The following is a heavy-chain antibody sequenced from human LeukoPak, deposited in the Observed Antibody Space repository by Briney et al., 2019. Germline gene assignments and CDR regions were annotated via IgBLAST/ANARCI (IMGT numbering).Heavy chain of an antibody. D-gene: IGHD5-18*01. J-gene: IGHJ6*03. Sequence: PGGSLRLSCTVSGFTLSSYEMSWIRQAPGKGLEWVSAISGSGGSTYYADSVKGRFTISRDNSKNTLYLQMNSLRAEDTAVYYCAKDLTTEYSYGSYYMDVWGKGTTVTVSS. V-gene: IGHV3-23*01. CDR1: GFTLSSYE. CDR3: AKDLTTEYSYGSYYMDV. CDR2: ISGSGGST.